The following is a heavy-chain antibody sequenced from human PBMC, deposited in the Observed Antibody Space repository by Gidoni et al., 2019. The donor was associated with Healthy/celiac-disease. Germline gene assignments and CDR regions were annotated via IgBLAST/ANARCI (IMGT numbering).Heavy chain of an antibody. CDR1: GYSIRSGYY. J-gene: IGHJ3*02. CDR3: ARDLEYSSSSYAFDI. Sequence: QVQLQESGPGLVKPSETLSLTCAVSGYSIRSGYYWGWTRAPPGKGLEWIGSIYHSGSTYYNPSLKSRVTISVDTSKNQFSLKLSSVTAADTAVYYCARDLEYSSSSYAFDIWGQGTMVTVSS. D-gene: IGHD6-6*01. CDR2: IYHSGST. V-gene: IGHV4-38-2*01.